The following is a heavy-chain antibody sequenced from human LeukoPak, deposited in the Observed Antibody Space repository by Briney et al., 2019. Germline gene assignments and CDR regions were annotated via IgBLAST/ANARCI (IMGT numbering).Heavy chain of an antibody. CDR1: GGSISSGSYY. Sequence: PSETLSLTCTVSGGSISSGSYYWSWIRQPAGKGLEWIGRIYASGSTNYNPSLKSRVTISVDTSKNQFSLKLSSVTAADTAVYYCARGGIVVVVAALGAFDIWGQGTMVTVSS. CDR2: IYASGST. D-gene: IGHD2-15*01. V-gene: IGHV4-61*02. J-gene: IGHJ3*02. CDR3: ARGGIVVVVAALGAFDI.